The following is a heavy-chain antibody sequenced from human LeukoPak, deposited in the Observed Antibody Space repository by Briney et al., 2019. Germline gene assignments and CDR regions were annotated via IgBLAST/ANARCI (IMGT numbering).Heavy chain of an antibody. CDR3: AREHYGSGSYSPWFDP. V-gene: IGHV3-23*01. D-gene: IGHD3-10*01. Sequence: GGSLRLSCAASGFIFSSFSMNWVRQAPGKGLEWVSGIGASGGSTYYADSVKGRFTISRDNSKNTLYLQMNSLRDEDTAVYYCAREHYGSGSYSPWFDPWGQGTLVTVSS. CDR2: IGASGGST. CDR1: GFIFSSFS. J-gene: IGHJ5*02.